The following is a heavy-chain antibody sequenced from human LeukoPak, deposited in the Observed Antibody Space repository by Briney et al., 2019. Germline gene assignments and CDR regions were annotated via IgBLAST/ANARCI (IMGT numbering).Heavy chain of an antibody. J-gene: IGHJ5*02. V-gene: IGHV1-69*04. Sequence: SVQVSCQASGGTFSSYANSWVRQAPGQGLEWMGRIIPICGIANYAQKFQGRVTITADKSPSTAYMELRSLRSEDTAVYYCARGYCSSTSCYYRFDPWGQGTLVTVSS. CDR2: IIPICGIA. D-gene: IGHD2-2*01. CDR1: GGTFSSYA. CDR3: ARGYCSSTSCYYRFDP.